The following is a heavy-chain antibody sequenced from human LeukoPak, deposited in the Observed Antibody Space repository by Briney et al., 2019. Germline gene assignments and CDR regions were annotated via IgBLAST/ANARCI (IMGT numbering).Heavy chain of an antibody. J-gene: IGHJ4*02. D-gene: IGHD3-22*01. V-gene: IGHV1-18*04. CDR3: ARDPDYYDSSGQFDY. Sequence: ASVKVSCTASGYTITGYYLHWVRQAPGQGLEWMGWISAYNGNTNYAQKLQGRVTMTTDTSTSTAYMELRSLRSDDTAVYYCARDPDYYDSSGQFDYWGQGTLVTVSS. CDR1: GYTITGYY. CDR2: ISAYNGNT.